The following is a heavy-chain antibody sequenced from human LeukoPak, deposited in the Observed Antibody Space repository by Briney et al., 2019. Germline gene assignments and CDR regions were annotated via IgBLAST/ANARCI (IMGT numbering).Heavy chain of an antibody. D-gene: IGHD5-24*01. CDR2: ISASVGAT. CDR3: AKKRSGYNYESVDY. CDR1: GFTFTNYA. J-gene: IGHJ4*02. Sequence: GGSLRLSCAASGFTFTNYAMSWVRQPPGKGLEWVSGISASVGATHYAASVQGRFTISRDNYKNTVYLQMNSLRAEDTAVYYCAKKRSGYNYESVDYWGQGTLVTVSS. V-gene: IGHV3-23*01.